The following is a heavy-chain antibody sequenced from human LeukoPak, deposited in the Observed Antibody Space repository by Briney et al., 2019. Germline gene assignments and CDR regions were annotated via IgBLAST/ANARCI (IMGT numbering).Heavy chain of an antibody. CDR3: ASLNPFSGRRNAFDI. CDR2: VNHSGTA. J-gene: IGHJ3*02. CDR1: GGSFSGYY. Sequence: SETLSLTCAVHGGSFSGYYWSWIRQPPGQGLEWIGEVNHSGTARYNPSLESRVTISVDASKSQSSLNVYFVTAADTAVYYCASLNPFSGRRNAFDIWGQGAMVTVSS. D-gene: IGHD1-26*01. V-gene: IGHV4-34*01.